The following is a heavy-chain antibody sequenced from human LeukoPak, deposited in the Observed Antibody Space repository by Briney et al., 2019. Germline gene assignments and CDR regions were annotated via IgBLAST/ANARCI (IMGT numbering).Heavy chain of an antibody. V-gene: IGHV3-30*03. J-gene: IGHJ2*01. D-gene: IGHD1-26*01. CDR2: IAYDGTNK. CDR1: GFTFSTYA. Sequence: GGSLRLSCAVSGFTFSTYAMHWVRQAPGKGLEWVADIAYDGTNKYYADSLKGRFTISRDNSRNTLYLQMNSLRTEDTAVYYCATKRGSMSLYWYFDLWGRGTLVTVSS. CDR3: ATKRGSMSLYWYFDL.